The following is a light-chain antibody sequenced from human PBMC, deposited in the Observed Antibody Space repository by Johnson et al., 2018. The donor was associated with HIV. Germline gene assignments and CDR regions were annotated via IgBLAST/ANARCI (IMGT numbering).Light chain of an antibody. Sequence: HSVLTQPPSVSAAPGQKVTISCSGSSSNIGNNYVSWYQQLPGTAPKLLTYENNKRPSGLPARLSDSRSGTSATLGITALQPGDEADYYCGTWDSSLSSSYVFGTGTKVTVL. CDR2: ENN. J-gene: IGLJ1*01. CDR1: SSNIGNNY. CDR3: GTWDSSLSSSYV. V-gene: IGLV1-51*02.